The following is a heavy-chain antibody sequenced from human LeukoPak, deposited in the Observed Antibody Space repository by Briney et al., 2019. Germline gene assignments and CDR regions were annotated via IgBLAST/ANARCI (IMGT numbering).Heavy chain of an antibody. Sequence: ASVKVSCKASGYTFTSYDINWVRQATGQGLEWMGWMNPNSGNTGYAQKFQGRVTMTRNTSISTAYMELSSLRSEDTAVYYCARGRRDYDYVWGSYRSTVTGYWGQGTLVTVSS. D-gene: IGHD3-16*02. CDR2: MNPNSGNT. V-gene: IGHV1-8*01. CDR1: GYTFTSYD. CDR3: ARGRRDYDYVWGSYRSTVTGY. J-gene: IGHJ4*02.